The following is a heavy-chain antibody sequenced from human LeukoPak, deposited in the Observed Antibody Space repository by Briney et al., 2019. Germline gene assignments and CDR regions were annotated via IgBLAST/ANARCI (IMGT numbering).Heavy chain of an antibody. CDR3: ARDRRIAAAGTSPGTRDWYFDL. D-gene: IGHD6-13*01. V-gene: IGHV3-74*01. CDR1: GFTLSRYW. CDR2: INSDGSNT. Sequence: PGGSLRLSCAASGFTLSRYWMHWVRQRPGKGLVWVSRINSDGSNTNYADSVKGRFTISRDNAKNMVYLQMNSLRAEDTAVYYCARDRRIAAAGTSPGTRDWYFDLWGRGTLVTVSS. J-gene: IGHJ2*01.